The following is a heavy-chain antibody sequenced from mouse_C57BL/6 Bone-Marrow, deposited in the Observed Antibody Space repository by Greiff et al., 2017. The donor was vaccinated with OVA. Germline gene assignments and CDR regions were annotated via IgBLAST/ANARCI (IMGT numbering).Heavy chain of an antibody. J-gene: IGHJ4*01. CDR2: INYDGSST. CDR3: ARGYGYGGDY. CDR1: GFTFSDYY. D-gene: IGHD2-2*01. V-gene: IGHV5-16*01. Sequence: EVQLVESEGGLVQPGSSMKLSCTASGFTFSDYYMAWVRQVPEKGLEWVANINYDGSSTYYLDSLKSRFLISRDNAKNILYLQMSSLKSEDTATYYCARGYGYGGDYWGQGTSVTVSS.